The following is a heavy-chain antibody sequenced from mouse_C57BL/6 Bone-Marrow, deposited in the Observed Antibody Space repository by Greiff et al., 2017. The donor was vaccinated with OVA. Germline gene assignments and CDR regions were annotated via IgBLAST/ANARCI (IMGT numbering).Heavy chain of an antibody. J-gene: IGHJ4*01. D-gene: IGHD1-1*01. CDR2: ILPGSGST. CDR1: GYTFTGYW. V-gene: IGHV1-9*01. Sequence: QVQLKQSGAELMKPGASVKLSCKATGYTFTGYWIEWVKQRPGHGLEWIGEILPGSGSTNYNEKFKGKATFTADTSSNTAYMQLSSLTTEDSAIYYCARFYYYGSSQYYYAMDYWGQGTSVTVSS. CDR3: ARFYYYGSSQYYYAMDY.